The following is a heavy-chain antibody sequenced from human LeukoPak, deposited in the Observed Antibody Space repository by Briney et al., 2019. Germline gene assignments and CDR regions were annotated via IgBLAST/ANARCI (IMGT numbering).Heavy chain of an antibody. J-gene: IGHJ3*02. D-gene: IGHD3-10*01. CDR3: ASYYGSGSYDAFDI. Sequence: PSETLSLTCAVYGGSFSGYYWSWIRQPPGMGLEWIGEINHSGSTNYNPSLKSRVTISVDTSKNQFSLKLSSVTAADTAVYYCASYYGSGSYDAFDIWGQGTMVTVSS. CDR1: GGSFSGYY. V-gene: IGHV4-34*01. CDR2: INHSGST.